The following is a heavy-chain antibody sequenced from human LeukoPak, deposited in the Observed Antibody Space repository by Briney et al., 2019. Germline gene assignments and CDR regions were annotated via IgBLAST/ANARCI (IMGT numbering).Heavy chain of an antibody. J-gene: IGHJ3*02. CDR2: ISAYNGDI. Sequence: ASVKVSCKASGYAFTKYGVSWVRQAPGQGLEWMGWISAYNGDIKYAQRGKGRVTMTTDTSTSTVYMELRSLRSDDTAVYYCARESGSDAFDIWGQGTMVTASS. V-gene: IGHV1-18*01. CDR1: GYAFTKYG. CDR3: ARESGSDAFDI.